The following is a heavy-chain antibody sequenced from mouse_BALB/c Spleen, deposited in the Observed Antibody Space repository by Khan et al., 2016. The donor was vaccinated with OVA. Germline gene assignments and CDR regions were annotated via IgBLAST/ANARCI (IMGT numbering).Heavy chain of an antibody. J-gene: IGHJ3*01. D-gene: IGHD2-1*01. CDR1: GYTFTSYY. V-gene: IGHV1S81*02. Sequence: QVRLQQSGAELVKPGASVRLSCKASGYTFTSYYLYWVKQRPGQGLEWIGDINPSNGGTNFNEKFKSKATLTVDKSSSTAYMQLSSLTSEDSAVYYCTRSGYGTVAYGGQGTLVTVSA. CDR3: TRSGYGTVAY. CDR2: INPSNGGT.